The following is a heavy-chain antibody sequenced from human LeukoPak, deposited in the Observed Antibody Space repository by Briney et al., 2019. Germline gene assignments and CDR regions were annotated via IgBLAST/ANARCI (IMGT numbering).Heavy chain of an antibody. V-gene: IGHV5-10-1*01. CDR1: GYSFTSYW. CDR3: TRAPSVVDAFDI. Sequence: GASLKTSCKSSGYSFTSYWINWVRQMRGKGLEWVGRIDPTDSYTNYSPSFRGHVTISTDKSISTAYLQWRSLKASDTAMYYCTRAPSVVDAFDIWGQGTMVTVSS. D-gene: IGHD2-15*01. CDR2: IDPTDSYT. J-gene: IGHJ3*02.